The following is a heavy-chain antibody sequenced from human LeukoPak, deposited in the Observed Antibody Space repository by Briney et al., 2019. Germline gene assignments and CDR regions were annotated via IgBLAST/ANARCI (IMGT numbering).Heavy chain of an antibody. D-gene: IGHD1-7*01. J-gene: IGHJ4*02. Sequence: SETLSLTCTVSGGSISRYYWSWIRQPAGKGLEWIGRIYTSGSTNYNPSLKSRVTMSVDTSKHQFSLKLSSVTAADTAVYYCAREGGGWPRGTFDYWGQGTLVNVSS. CDR1: GGSISRYY. CDR2: IYTSGST. CDR3: AREGGGWPRGTFDY. V-gene: IGHV4-4*07.